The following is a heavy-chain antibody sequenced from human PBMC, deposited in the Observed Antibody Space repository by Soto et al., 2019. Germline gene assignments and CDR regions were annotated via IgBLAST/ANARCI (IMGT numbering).Heavy chain of an antibody. V-gene: IGHV3-23*01. CDR3: AKDRVRFGELSY. D-gene: IGHD3-10*01. CDR2: ISGSGGST. Sequence: EVQLLESGGGLVQPGGSLRLSCAASGFTFSSYAMSWVRQAPGKGLEWVSAISGSGGSTYYADSVKGRFTISRDNSKNTLYLPMNSLRAEDTAVYYCAKDRVRFGELSYWGQGTLVTVSS. CDR1: GFTFSSYA. J-gene: IGHJ4*02.